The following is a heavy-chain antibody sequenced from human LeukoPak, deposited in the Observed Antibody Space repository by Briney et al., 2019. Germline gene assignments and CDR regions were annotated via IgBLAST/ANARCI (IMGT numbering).Heavy chain of an antibody. CDR2: ISGSGGST. J-gene: IGHJ4*02. D-gene: IGHD2-15*01. V-gene: IGHV3-23*01. CDR3: AVLIVLDCSGGSCYSGIDY. Sequence: PGGSLRLSCAASGFTFSSYAMSWVRQAPGKGLEWVSAISGSGGSTYYADSVKGRFTISRDNSKNTLYLQMNSLRAEDTAVYYCAVLIVLDCSGGSCYSGIDYWGQGTLVTVSS. CDR1: GFTFSSYA.